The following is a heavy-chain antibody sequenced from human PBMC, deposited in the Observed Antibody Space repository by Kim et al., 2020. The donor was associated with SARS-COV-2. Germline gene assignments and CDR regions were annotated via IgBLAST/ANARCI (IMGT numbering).Heavy chain of an antibody. CDR1: GFTFSSYG. CDR2: ISYDGSNK. J-gene: IGHJ4*02. Sequence: GGSLRLSCAASGFTFSSYGMHWVRQAPGKGLEWVAVISYDGSNKYYADSVKGRFTISRDNSKNTLYLQMNSLRAEDTAVYYCVESSTNDYWGQGTLVTVSS. CDR3: VESSTNDY. D-gene: IGHD1-26*01. V-gene: IGHV3-30*03.